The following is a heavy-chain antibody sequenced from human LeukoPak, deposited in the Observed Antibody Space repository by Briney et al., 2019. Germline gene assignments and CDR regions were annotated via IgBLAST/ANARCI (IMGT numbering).Heavy chain of an antibody. CDR2: ISRSGVAT. D-gene: IGHD3-22*01. CDR1: GFTFTSFA. J-gene: IGHJ4*02. CDR3: AKHSHDGSAPYYEVQLDY. Sequence: GGSLRLSCAASGFTFTSFAMSWVRQAPGKGLQWVSTISRSGVATYYANSVKGRFTISRDNSKNTVYLQMSSLRAEDTAMYYCAKHSHDGSAPYYEVQLDYWGQGTLVTVSS. V-gene: IGHV3-23*01.